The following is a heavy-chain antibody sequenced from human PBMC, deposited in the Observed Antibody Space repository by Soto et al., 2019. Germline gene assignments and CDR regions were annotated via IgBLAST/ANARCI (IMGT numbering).Heavy chain of an antibody. J-gene: IGHJ3*02. V-gene: IGHV1-8*01. CDR2: MNPNSDNT. CDR3: AVFSADILGDYAFDI. Sequence: ASVKDSCKASGYTFTSYDINWVRQATGQGLEWMGWMNPNSDNTGYAQKFQGRVTMTRNTSISTAYMKLSTLRSEDTAVYYCAVFSADILGDYAFDIWGQGTMVTVSS. CDR1: GYTFTSYD. D-gene: IGHD1-26*01.